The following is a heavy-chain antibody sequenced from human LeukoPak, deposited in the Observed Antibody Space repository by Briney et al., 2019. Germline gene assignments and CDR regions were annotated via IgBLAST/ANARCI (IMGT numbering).Heavy chain of an antibody. Sequence: GSSVTVSFKASGGTFSSYAISWVRQAPGQGLEWMGGIIPIFGTANYAQKFQGRVTITADESTSTAYMELSSLRSEDTAVYYCASRSEGQQLDFDYWGQGTLVTVSS. J-gene: IGHJ4*02. CDR3: ASRSEGQQLDFDY. V-gene: IGHV1-69*01. CDR1: GGTFSSYA. CDR2: IIPIFGTA. D-gene: IGHD6-13*01.